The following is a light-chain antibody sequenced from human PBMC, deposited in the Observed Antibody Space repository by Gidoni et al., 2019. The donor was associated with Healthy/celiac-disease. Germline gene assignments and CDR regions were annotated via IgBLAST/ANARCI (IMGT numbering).Light chain of an antibody. J-gene: IGLJ2*01. CDR2: GKN. CDR3: NSRDSSGNHLV. CDR1: SLSSYY. Sequence: SSELTHDPAVSVALGQTARITCQGDSLSSYYASWYQQKPGQAPVLVIYGKNNRPSGIPDRFSGSSSGNTASLTITGAQAEDEADYYCNSRDSSGNHLVFGGGTKLTVL. V-gene: IGLV3-19*01.